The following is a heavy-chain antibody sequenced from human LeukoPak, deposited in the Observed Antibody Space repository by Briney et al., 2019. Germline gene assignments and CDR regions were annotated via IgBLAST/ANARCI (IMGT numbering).Heavy chain of an antibody. V-gene: IGHV3-11*01. D-gene: IGHD6-19*01. J-gene: IGHJ4*02. Sequence: GGSLRLSCAASGFTFSDYYMSWIRQAPGKGLEWVSYISSSGSTIYYADSVKGRFTISRDNAKNSLYLQMNSLRAEDTAVYYCARENIAVAGYYYFDYWGQGTLVTVSS. CDR1: GFTFSDYY. CDR3: ARENIAVAGYYYFDY. CDR2: ISSSGSTI.